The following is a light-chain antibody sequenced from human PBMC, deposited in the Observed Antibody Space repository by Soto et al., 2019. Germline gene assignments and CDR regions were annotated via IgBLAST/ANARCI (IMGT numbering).Light chain of an antibody. CDR3: QSYDSSNPVV. J-gene: IGLJ2*01. CDR2: EDD. Sequence: NFMLTQPHSVSESPGKTVTISCTRSSGSIASNYVQWYPQRPGSAPTTLIYEDDQRPSGVPDRFSGSIDRSSNSASLTISGLKTEDEADYYCQSYDSSNPVVFGGGT. V-gene: IGLV6-57*04. CDR1: SGSIASNY.